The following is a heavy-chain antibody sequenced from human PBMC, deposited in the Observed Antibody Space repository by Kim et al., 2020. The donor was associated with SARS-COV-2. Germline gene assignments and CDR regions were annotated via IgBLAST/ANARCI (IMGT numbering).Heavy chain of an antibody. CDR3: AKAHGPYYDSSGYNY. J-gene: IGHJ4*02. Sequence: DPVKCRFTIARDNSKNTMDLQMNSLRAEDTAVYYCAKAHGPYYDSSGYNYWGQGTLVTVSS. V-gene: IGHV3-23*01. D-gene: IGHD3-22*01.